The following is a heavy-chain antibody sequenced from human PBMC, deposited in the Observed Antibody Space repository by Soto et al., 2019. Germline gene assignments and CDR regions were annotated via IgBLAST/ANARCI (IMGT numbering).Heavy chain of an antibody. Sequence: EVPLVESGGGLVQPGGSLRLSCGASGFTFRPYWLSWFRQFPGKGLEWVANINQDGSEKNYVDSVKGRFTISRDNAKNTLYLQMSSLRAEDTALYYCARDVSTSWYSYDYHGMDVWGQGTTVTVSS. D-gene: IGHD5-18*01. CDR2: INQDGSEK. J-gene: IGHJ6*02. CDR1: GFTFRPYW. V-gene: IGHV3-7*05. CDR3: ARDVSTSWYSYDYHGMDV.